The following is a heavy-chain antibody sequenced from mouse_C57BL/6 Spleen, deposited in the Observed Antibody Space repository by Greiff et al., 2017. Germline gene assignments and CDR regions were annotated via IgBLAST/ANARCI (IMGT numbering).Heavy chain of an antibody. Sequence: QVQLQQPGAELVKPGASVKLSCKASGYTFTSYWMHWVKQRPGQGLEWIGMIHPNSGSTNYNEKFKSKATLTVDKSSSTAYMQLSSLTSEDSAVYYCARCDSSGYVLYFDYWGQGTTLTVSS. V-gene: IGHV1-64*01. CDR1: GYTFTSYW. CDR3: ARCDSSGYVLYFDY. CDR2: IHPNSGST. J-gene: IGHJ2*01. D-gene: IGHD3-2*02.